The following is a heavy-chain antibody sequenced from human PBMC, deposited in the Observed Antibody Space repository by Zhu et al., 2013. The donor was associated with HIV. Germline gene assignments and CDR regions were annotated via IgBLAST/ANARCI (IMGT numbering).Heavy chain of an antibody. D-gene: IGHD6-19*01. CDR1: GGTFSSYA. CDR3: AIGVTNEYSSGWYXAEYFQH. Sequence: QVQLVQSGAEVKKPGSSVKVSCKASGGTFSSYAISWVRQAPGQGLEWMGGIIPIFGTANYAQKFQGRVTITADESTSTAYMELSSLRSEDTAVYYCAIGVTNEYSSGWYXAEYFQHWARAPWSPSPQ. CDR2: IIPIFGTA. J-gene: IGHJ1*01. V-gene: IGHV1-69*01.